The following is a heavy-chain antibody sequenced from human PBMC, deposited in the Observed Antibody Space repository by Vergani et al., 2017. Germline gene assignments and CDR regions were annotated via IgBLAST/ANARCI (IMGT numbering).Heavy chain of an antibody. Sequence: EVQLVQSGAEVKKPGESLKISCKGSGYSFTSYGIGWVRQMPGKGLEWMGSIYPGNSDTRYSPSFQGPVTISADKSISTAYLQWSSLKASDTAMYYCASRYCSGGSCYNAFDIWGQGTMVTVSS. CDR3: ASRYCSGGSCYNAFDI. V-gene: IGHV5-51*03. J-gene: IGHJ3*02. CDR1: GYSFTSYG. CDR2: IYPGNSDT. D-gene: IGHD2-15*01.